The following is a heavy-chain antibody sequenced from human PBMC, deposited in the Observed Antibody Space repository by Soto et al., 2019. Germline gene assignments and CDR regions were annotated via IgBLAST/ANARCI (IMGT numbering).Heavy chain of an antibody. Sequence: ASVKVSCKASGYTFTSYGISWVRQAPGQGLEWMGWISAYNGNTNYAQKLQGRVTMTTDTSTSTAYMELRSLRSDDTAVYYCAREGYYDSSGYFYPGFDYWGQGTLVTVSS. CDR1: GYTFTSYG. D-gene: IGHD3-22*01. CDR3: AREGYYDSSGYFYPGFDY. CDR2: ISAYNGNT. J-gene: IGHJ4*02. V-gene: IGHV1-18*04.